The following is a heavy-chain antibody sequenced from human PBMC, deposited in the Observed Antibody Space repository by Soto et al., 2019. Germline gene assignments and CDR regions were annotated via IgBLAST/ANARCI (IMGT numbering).Heavy chain of an antibody. CDR1: GYTFTHNY. V-gene: IGHV1-46*01. CDR3: ARGEKIAVAGKLSVCDI. J-gene: IGHJ3*02. Sequence: ASVKVSCKASGYTFTHNYIHWVRRAPGHGLDWMGTINPSGGNTNYAQKFQGRVTMTRDTSTSTVYMELSGLRSEDTAVYYCARGEKIAVAGKLSVCDIWGQGTMVTVSS. CDR2: INPSGGNT. D-gene: IGHD6-19*01.